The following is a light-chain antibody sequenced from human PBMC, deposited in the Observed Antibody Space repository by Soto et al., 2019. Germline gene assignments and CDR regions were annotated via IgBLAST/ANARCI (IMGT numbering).Light chain of an antibody. V-gene: IGKV3-20*01. Sequence: EIVLTKSPGTLSLSPGERTTLSCGASQSVSSNYLAWYQQKPGQAPRVRIYGSSSRATGIPDRFRGSGSGTDFPLTISRLEPEDFAVYYCQQYGSSPRTFGRGTKVDIK. CDR2: GSS. CDR1: QSVSSNY. CDR3: QQYGSSPRT. J-gene: IGKJ1*01.